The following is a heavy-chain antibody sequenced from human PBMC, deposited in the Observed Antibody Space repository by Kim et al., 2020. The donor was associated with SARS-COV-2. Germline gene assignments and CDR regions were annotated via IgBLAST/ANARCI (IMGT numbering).Heavy chain of an antibody. Sequence: YTDSVKGRFTISRDNAKNSLFLQMNSLRAEDTAVYYCARGESIFDYWGQGALVTVSS. CDR3: ARGESIFDY. V-gene: IGHV3-11*01. J-gene: IGHJ4*02.